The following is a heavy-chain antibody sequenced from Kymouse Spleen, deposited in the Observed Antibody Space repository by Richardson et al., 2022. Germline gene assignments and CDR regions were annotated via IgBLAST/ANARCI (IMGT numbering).Heavy chain of an antibody. Sequence: EVQLVESGGGLVQPGRSLRLSCAASGFTFDDYAMHWVRQAPGKGLEWVSGISWNSGSIGYADSVKGRFTISRDNAKNSLYLQMNSLRAEDTALYYCAKDKLELREEFDYWGQGTLVTVSS. CDR3: AKDKLELREEFDY. D-gene: IGHD1-7*01. J-gene: IGHJ4*02. CDR2: ISWNSGSI. CDR1: GFTFDDYA. V-gene: IGHV3-9*01.